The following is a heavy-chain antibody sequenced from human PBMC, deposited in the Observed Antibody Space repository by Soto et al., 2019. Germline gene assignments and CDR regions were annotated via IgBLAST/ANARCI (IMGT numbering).Heavy chain of an antibody. Sequence: GGSLRLSCAASGFTFSSYWMHWVRQAPGKGLVWVSRINSDGSSTSYADSVKGRFTISRENAKNTLYLQMNSLRAEDTAVYYCARDSFGSVDYGGNSIDYWGQGTLVTVSS. D-gene: IGHD4-17*01. CDR1: GFTFSSYW. CDR3: ARDSFGSVDYGGNSIDY. V-gene: IGHV3-74*01. CDR2: INSDGSST. J-gene: IGHJ4*02.